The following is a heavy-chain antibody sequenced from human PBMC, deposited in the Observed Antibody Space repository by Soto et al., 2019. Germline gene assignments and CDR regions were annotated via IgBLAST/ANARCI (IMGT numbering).Heavy chain of an antibody. V-gene: IGHV4-4*02. Sequence: QVQLQESGPGLMKPSGTLSLTCAVSGGSISTNWWSWVRQPPGKGLEWIGEIYHSGRNNYNPSLENRVTMSVDKSQNHLSLILSSVTAADTAVYYCARHIAVSGTRGFDFWGQGTLVTVSS. D-gene: IGHD6-19*01. CDR3: ARHIAVSGTRGFDF. CDR2: IYHSGRN. CDR1: GGSISTNW. J-gene: IGHJ4*02.